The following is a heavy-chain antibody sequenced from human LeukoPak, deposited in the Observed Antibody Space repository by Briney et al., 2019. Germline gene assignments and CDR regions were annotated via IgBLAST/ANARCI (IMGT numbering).Heavy chain of an antibody. D-gene: IGHD2-2*02. CDR2: IKQDGSEK. CDR1: GFTFSSYW. J-gene: IGHJ4*02. V-gene: IGHV3-7*01. Sequence: GGSLRLSCAASGFTFSSYWMIWVRQAPGKGLEWVANIKQDGSEKYYVDSVKGRFTISRDNAKNSLYLQMNSLRAEDTAVYYCARDCSSTSCYTGYFDYWGQGTLVTVSS. CDR3: ARDCSSTSCYTGYFDY.